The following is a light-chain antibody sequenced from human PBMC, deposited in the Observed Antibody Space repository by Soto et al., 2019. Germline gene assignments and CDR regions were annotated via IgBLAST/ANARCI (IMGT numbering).Light chain of an antibody. CDR2: EGS. J-gene: IGLJ1*01. CDR1: SSDVGSYNL. V-gene: IGLV2-23*01. Sequence: QSVLTQPASVSGSPGQSITISCTGTSSDVGSYNLVSWYQQHPGKAPKLKIYEGSKRPSGVSNRFTGSKSGNTASLTISRXXXEDEAXXXXXXXXXXXTFDVFXXGTXVTV. CDR3: XXXXXXXTFDV.